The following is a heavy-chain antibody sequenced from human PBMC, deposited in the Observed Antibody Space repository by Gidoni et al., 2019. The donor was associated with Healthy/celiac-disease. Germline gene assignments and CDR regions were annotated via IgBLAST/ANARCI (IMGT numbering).Heavy chain of an antibody. V-gene: IGHV4-39*01. CDR2: IYYSGST. Sequence: LQLQESGPGLVQPSETLSLPCTVSGGSISSSSYYWGWIRQPPGKGLEWIGSIYYSGSTYYNPSLKSRVTISVDTSKNQFSLKLSSVTAADTAVYYCAIAAAHYYYGMDVWGQGTTVTVSS. D-gene: IGHD6-13*01. CDR1: GGSISSSSYY. CDR3: AIAAAHYYYGMDV. J-gene: IGHJ6*02.